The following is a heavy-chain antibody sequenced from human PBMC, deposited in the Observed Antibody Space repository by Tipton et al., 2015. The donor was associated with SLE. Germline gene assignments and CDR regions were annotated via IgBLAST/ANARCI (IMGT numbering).Heavy chain of an antibody. CDR1: GGSISSYY. J-gene: IGHJ3*02. CDR2: INHSGST. Sequence: TLSLTCTASGGSISSYYWSWIRQPPGKGLEWIGEINHSGSTNYNPSLKSRVTISVDTSKNQFSLKMSSVTAPDTAVYYCARTGDAFDIWGQGTMVTVSS. V-gene: IGHV4-34*01. CDR3: ARTGDAFDI.